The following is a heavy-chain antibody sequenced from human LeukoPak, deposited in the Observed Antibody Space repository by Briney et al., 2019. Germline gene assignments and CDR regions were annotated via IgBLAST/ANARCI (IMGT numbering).Heavy chain of an antibody. V-gene: IGHV1-69*05. D-gene: IGHD3-16*01. CDR1: GGTFSSYA. Sequence: SVKVSCKASGGTFSSYAISWVRQAPGQGLEWMGGIIPIFGTANYAQKFQGRVTITTDESTSTAYMELSSLRSEDTAVYYCARGSWGGESFDYWGQGTLVTVSS. CDR2: IIPIFGTA. CDR3: ARGSWGGESFDY. J-gene: IGHJ4*02.